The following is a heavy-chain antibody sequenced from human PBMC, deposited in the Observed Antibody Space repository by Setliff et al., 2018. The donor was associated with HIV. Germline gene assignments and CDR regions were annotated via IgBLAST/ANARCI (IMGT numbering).Heavy chain of an antibody. Sequence: GASVKVSCKASGGTFSNSALTWVRQAPGQGLEWMGGSIPLFGTVKYAQKFQGRVTITTDELMTTAYMELSSLRSEDTGVYYCASGSGYCRSGVCYVGVHKNPDEYYSDYWGQGTLVTVSS. J-gene: IGHJ4*02. CDR1: GGTFSNSA. V-gene: IGHV1-69*05. D-gene: IGHD2-8*01. CDR3: ASGSGYCRSGVCYVGVHKNPDEYYSDY. CDR2: SIPLFGTV.